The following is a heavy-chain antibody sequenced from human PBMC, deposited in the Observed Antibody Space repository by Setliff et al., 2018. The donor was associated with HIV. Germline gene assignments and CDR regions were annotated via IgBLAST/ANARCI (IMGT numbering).Heavy chain of an antibody. CDR2: IIPILGIA. CDR3: ARVIAAGAHGAFDI. J-gene: IGHJ3*02. D-gene: IGHD6-13*01. Sequence: SVKVSCKASGGTFSSYAISWVRQAPGQGLEWMGGIIPILGIANYAQKFQGRVTSTADKSTSTAYMELSSLRSEDTAVYYCARVIAAGAHGAFDIWGQGTMVTVSS. V-gene: IGHV1-69*10. CDR1: GGTFSSYA.